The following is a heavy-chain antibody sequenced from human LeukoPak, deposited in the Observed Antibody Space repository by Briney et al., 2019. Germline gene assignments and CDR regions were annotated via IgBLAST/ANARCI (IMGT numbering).Heavy chain of an antibody. D-gene: IGHD3-10*01. CDR2: IIPIFGTA. J-gene: IGHJ4*02. V-gene: IGHV1-69*05. Sequence: GASVKVSCKASGGTFSSYAISWVRQAPGQGLEWMGRIIPIFGTANYAQKFQGRVTITTDESTSTAYMELSSLRSEDTAVYYCARGRADVRGVIGPDIHYFDYWGQGTLVTVSS. CDR1: GGTFSSYA. CDR3: ARGRADVRGVIGPDIHYFDY.